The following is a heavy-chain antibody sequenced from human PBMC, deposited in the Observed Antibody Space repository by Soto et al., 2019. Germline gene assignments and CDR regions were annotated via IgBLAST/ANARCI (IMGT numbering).Heavy chain of an antibody. D-gene: IGHD2-15*01. CDR1: AVYLSSYF. Sequence: GACLRLSRVSSAVYLSSYFMHWVRQAPGKGLVWVSRINSDGSSTSYADSVKGRFTISRDNAKNTLYLQMNSLRAEDTAVYYCRWWPGDAFDIWGQGKMV. CDR2: INSDGSST. J-gene: IGHJ3*02. CDR3: RWWPGDAFDI. V-gene: IGHV3-74*01.